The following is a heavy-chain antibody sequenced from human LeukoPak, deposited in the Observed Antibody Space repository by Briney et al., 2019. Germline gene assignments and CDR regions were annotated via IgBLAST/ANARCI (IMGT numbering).Heavy chain of an antibody. V-gene: IGHV3-21*04. CDR2: ISSSSSYI. J-gene: IGHJ4*02. CDR1: GFTFSSYS. CDR3: AKRGASISIWLY. D-gene: IGHD5-12*01. Sequence: GGSLRLSCAASGFTFSSYSMNWVRQAPGKGLEWVSSISSSSSYIYYADSVQGRFTISRDNAKNSLYLQMNSLRAEDTGVYYCAKRGASISIWLYWGQGTLVTVSS.